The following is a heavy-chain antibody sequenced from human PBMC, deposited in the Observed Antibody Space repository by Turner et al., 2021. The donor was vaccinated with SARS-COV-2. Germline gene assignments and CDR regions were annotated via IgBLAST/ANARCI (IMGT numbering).Heavy chain of an antibody. CDR1: GNTFTGYY. V-gene: IGHV1-2*02. CDR3: ASSLPAPGGVPGRLNY. CDR2: INPNSGGT. Sequence: QVRLVQSGAEVKKPGASVKVSCKASGNTFTGYYMHWVRQAPGQGLEWMGWINPNSGGTSYAQKFQGRVTMTRDTSTSTVYMELSSLRSEDTAVYYCASSLPAPGGVPGRLNYWGQGALVTVSS. J-gene: IGHJ4*02. D-gene: IGHD2-8*02.